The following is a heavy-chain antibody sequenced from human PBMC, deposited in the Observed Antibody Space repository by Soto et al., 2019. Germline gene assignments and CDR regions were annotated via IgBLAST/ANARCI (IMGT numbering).Heavy chain of an antibody. Sequence: GESLKISCKGSVYSFRSYWIGWVRQSPGKGLEWMGIIYPDDSDTKYSPSFQGQVTISADKSINTAYLEWSSLAAPDTAMYYCVSTPGFSYDSNGYYNDYWGQGTLVTVS. CDR2: IYPDDSDT. D-gene: IGHD3-22*01. CDR1: VYSFRSYW. J-gene: IGHJ4*02. CDR3: VSTPGFSYDSNGYYNDY. V-gene: IGHV5-51*01.